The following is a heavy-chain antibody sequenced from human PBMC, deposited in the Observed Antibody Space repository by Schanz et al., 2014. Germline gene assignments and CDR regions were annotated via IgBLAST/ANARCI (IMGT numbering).Heavy chain of an antibody. CDR2: ISGSGGST. Sequence: EVQLLESGGGLVQPGGSLRLSCAASGFTFSSYAMSWVRQAPGKGLEWVSGISGSGGSTYYADSVKGQFTISRDNSKNTLYLQMNTLRTEDTAVYYCASPSGYSDYGTYFDFWGQGTLVTVSS. V-gene: IGHV3-23*01. CDR1: GFTFSSYA. J-gene: IGHJ4*02. CDR3: ASPSGYSDYGTYFDF. D-gene: IGHD5-12*01.